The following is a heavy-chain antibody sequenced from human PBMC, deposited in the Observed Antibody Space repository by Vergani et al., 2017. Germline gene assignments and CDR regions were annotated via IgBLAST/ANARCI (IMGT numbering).Heavy chain of an antibody. V-gene: IGHV4-61*02. J-gene: IGHJ4*02. Sequence: QVQPKESGPGLVGPSETLSLTCTVSGGPFSGGSHYWSWIRQSAGKGLEWIGRIYNTGGTNYDPSLKTRVTMSVDTSKNQFSLKLASVTAADTAIYYCARFSSGFVAWGPGTPVTVSS. CDR3: ARFSSGFVA. D-gene: IGHD5-12*01. CDR1: GGPFSGGSHY. CDR2: IYNTGGT.